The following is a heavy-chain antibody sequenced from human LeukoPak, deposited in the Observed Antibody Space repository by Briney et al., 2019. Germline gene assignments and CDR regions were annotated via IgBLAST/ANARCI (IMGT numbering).Heavy chain of an antibody. CDR1: GFTFDDYT. CDR2: ISWDGGST. D-gene: IGHD3-10*01. CDR3: AKDFYGSGSPYYYYGMDV. J-gene: IGHJ6*02. V-gene: IGHV3-43*01. Sequence: GGSLRLSCAASGFTFDDYTMHWVRQAPGKGLEWVSLISWDGGSTYYADSVKGRFTISRDNSKNSLYLQMNSLRTEDTALYYCAKDFYGSGSPYYYYGMDVWGQGTTVTVSS.